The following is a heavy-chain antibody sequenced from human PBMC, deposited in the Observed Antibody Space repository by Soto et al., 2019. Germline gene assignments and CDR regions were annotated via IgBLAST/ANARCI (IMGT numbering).Heavy chain of an antibody. CDR3: ARESEDLTSNFDY. J-gene: IGHJ4*02. Sequence: EVQLVESGGGLVRPGGSLRLSCVASGFTFSRYSMNWVRQAPGKGLEWVSSISSTTNYIYYADSMKGRFTVSRDNAKNSVYLDMNSLRAEDTAVYYCARESEDLTSNFDYWGQGTLVTVSS. CDR1: GFTFSRYS. V-gene: IGHV3-21*01. CDR2: ISSTTNYI.